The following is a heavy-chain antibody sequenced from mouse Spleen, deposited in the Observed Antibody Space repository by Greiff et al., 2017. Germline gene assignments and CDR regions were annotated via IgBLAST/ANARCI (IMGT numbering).Heavy chain of an antibody. V-gene: IGHV1-80*01. D-gene: IGHD2-14*01. CDR3: ARGRFYYRYDRAMDY. Sequence: VQLQQYGAELVKPGASVKISCKASGYAFSSYWMNWVKQRPGKGLEWIGQIYPGDGDTNYNGKFKGKATLTADKSSSTAYMQLSSLTSEDSAVYFCARGRFYYRYDRAMDYWGQGTSVTVSS. CDR1: GYAFSSYW. CDR2: IYPGDGDT. J-gene: IGHJ4*01.